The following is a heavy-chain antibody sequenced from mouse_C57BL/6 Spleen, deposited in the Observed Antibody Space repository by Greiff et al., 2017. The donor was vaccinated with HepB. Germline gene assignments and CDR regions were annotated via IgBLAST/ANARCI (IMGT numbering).Heavy chain of an antibody. D-gene: IGHD2-13*01. Sequence: VQLQQSGAELVRPGASVKLSSTASGFNIKDDYMHWVKQRPEQGLEWIGWIDPENGDTEYASKFQGKATITADTSSNTAYLQLSSLTSEDTAVYYCTTWTNFDYWGQGTTLTVSS. CDR1: GFNIKDDY. J-gene: IGHJ2*01. V-gene: IGHV14-4*01. CDR3: TTWTNFDY. CDR2: IDPENGDT.